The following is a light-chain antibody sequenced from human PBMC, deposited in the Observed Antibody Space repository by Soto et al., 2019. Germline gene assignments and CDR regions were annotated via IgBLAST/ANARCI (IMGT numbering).Light chain of an antibody. J-gene: IGKJ1*01. CDR1: QTISSW. CDR2: KAS. Sequence: IQMPQSPSTLSVSLGGRVTSTCRASQTISSWLAWYQQKPGKAPKLLIYKASTLKSGVPSRFSGSGSGTEFTLTINGLQPDDFATYYCQKYNDNSRTFGQGTKVDIK. CDR3: QKYNDNSRT. V-gene: IGKV1-5*03.